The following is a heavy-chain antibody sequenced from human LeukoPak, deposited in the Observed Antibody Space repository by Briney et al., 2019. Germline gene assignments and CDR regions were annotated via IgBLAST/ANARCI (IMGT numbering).Heavy chain of an antibody. D-gene: IGHD1-14*01. CDR2: MSGGGGFT. CDR1: GFTFADYA. Sequence: PGGSLRLSCAASGFTFADYAMHWVRQAPGKGLEWVSLMSGGGGFTYYADSVKGRFTISRDDSKNSLYLQMNSLRTEDTALYYCAKDLEPERACAPSFPDYWGQGTLVTVSS. V-gene: IGHV3-43*02. CDR3: AKDLEPERACAPSFPDY. J-gene: IGHJ4*02.